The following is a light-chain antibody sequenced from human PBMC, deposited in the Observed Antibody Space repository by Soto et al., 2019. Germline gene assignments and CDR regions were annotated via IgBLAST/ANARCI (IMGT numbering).Light chain of an antibody. CDR3: SSYTSSNSVV. Sequence: QSALTQPASVSGSPGQSITISCTGTSSDVGGYNYVSWYQQHPGKAPKLMIYEVSNRPSGVSNRFSGSKSGNTAFLTISGLQAEDEADYYCSSYTSSNSVVSGGGTMLSVL. J-gene: IGLJ2*01. CDR1: SSDVGGYNY. V-gene: IGLV2-14*01. CDR2: EVS.